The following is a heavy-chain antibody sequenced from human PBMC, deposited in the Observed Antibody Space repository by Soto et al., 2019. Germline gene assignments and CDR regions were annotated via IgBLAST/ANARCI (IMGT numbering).Heavy chain of an antibody. CDR3: AKDLGGYTYMDYSYGMDV. V-gene: IGHV3-30*18. CDR1: GFSFSSYG. Sequence: GGSLRLSCAASGFSFSSYGLHWVRQAPGKGLEWAAIISYDGSKKYYADSVKGRFTISRDNSKNTLYLQMNSLRPEDTAVYYCAKDLGGYTYMDYSYGMDVWGQGTTVTVSS. CDR2: ISYDGSKK. D-gene: IGHD5-18*01. J-gene: IGHJ6*02.